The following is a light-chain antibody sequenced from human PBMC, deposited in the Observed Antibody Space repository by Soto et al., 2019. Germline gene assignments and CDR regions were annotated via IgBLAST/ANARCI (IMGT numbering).Light chain of an antibody. CDR2: GAS. CDR1: QSVSSN. J-gene: IGKJ2*01. Sequence: EIVMTQSPATLSVSPGERATLSCRASQSVSSNLAWYQQKPGQAPRLVIYGASSRATGIPDRFNGGGSGTDFTLTISRLEPEDFAVYYCQQYVMPPYTLSQGTKVDIK. CDR3: QQYVMPPYT. V-gene: IGKV3-20*01.